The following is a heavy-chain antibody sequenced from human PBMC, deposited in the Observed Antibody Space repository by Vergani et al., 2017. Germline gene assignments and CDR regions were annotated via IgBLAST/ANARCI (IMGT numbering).Heavy chain of an antibody. J-gene: IGHJ4*02. CDR3: AQGYRTLDF. Sequence: SWRESGPALVKPTQTLTLTCTFSGFSLTTSGMCVTWIRQPPGKALEWLARIDWDDDKYYSTSLKTRLTISKDTSKNQVVLTMTNMDPVDTATYYCAQGYRTLDFWGQGTLVTVSS. CDR1: GFSLTTSGMC. D-gene: IGHD6-13*01. V-gene: IGHV2-70*11. CDR2: IDWDDDK.